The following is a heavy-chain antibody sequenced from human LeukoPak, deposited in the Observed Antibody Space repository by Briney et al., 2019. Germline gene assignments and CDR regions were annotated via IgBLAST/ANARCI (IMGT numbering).Heavy chain of an antibody. V-gene: IGHV4-59*08. CDR1: DGSSSSSS. D-gene: IGHD2-21*01. J-gene: IGHJ5*02. CDR2: IYYSGST. CDR3: ARRQQTGGDNGLHNWFDP. Sequence: SETLSLTCTVSDGSSSSSSWNWIRQPPEKGLEWIGYIYYSGSTKYNPSLASRVTISVDTSKNQISLKLRSVTAADTAIYYCARRQQTGGDNGLHNWFDPWGQGTLVTVSS.